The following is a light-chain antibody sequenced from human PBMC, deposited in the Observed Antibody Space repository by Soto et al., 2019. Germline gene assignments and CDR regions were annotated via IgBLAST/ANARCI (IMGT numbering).Light chain of an antibody. J-gene: IGKJ4*01. CDR3: QQLNSYPLT. CDR1: QGISSY. CDR2: AAS. Sequence: IQLTQSPSSLSASVGDRVTITCRASQGISSYLAWYQQKPGKAPKLLIYAASTLQSGVPSRFSGSGSGTDFTLTNSSLQPEDFATYYCQQLNSYPLTVGGGTKVEIK. V-gene: IGKV1-9*01.